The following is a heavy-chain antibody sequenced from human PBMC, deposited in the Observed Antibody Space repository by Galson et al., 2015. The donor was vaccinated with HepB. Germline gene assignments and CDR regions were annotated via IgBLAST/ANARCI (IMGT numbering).Heavy chain of an antibody. V-gene: IGHV3-43*01. CDR2: ISWDGVTT. CDR1: GFTFDDYT. D-gene: IGHD3-10*01. J-gene: IGHJ6*02. CDR3: VKDLTYYYGSGISRAYGLDV. Sequence: SLRLSCAASGFTFDDYTTHWVRQAPGKSLEWVSLISWDGVTTYYTNSVKGRFTISRDNSKHSLFLQMNSLRTQDTALYYCVKDLTYYYGSGISRAYGLDVWGQGTTVTVAS.